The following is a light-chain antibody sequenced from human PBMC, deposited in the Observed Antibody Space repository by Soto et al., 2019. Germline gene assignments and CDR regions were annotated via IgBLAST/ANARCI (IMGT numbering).Light chain of an antibody. CDR2: EVS. Sequence: QSALTQPPSASGSPGQSVAISCTGTSSDVGGYNYVSWYQQHPGKAPTLMIFEVSKRPSGVPGRFSGAKSGNTASLTVSGLQAENEAYYYCSSYAGSNNWVFGGGTQLTVL. J-gene: IGLJ3*02. CDR3: SSYAGSNNWV. V-gene: IGLV2-8*01. CDR1: SSDVGGYNY.